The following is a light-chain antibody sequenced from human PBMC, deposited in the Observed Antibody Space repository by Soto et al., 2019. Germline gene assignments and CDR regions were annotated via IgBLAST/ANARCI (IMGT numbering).Light chain of an antibody. V-gene: IGKV3-20*01. CDR3: QQYGSSPRT. CDR1: QSGSSSY. J-gene: IGKJ2*01. CDR2: GAS. Sequence: EIVLTQSPGTLSLSPGERATLSCRASQSGSSSYLAWYQQKPGQAPRILIYGASSRATGIPDRFSGSGTGTDFTLIISRLEPEDCAVYYCQQYGSSPRTFGQGTQLEIK.